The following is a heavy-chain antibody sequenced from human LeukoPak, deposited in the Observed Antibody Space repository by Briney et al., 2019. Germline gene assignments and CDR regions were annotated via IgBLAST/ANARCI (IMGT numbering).Heavy chain of an antibody. CDR2: INHSGST. D-gene: IGHD6-13*01. V-gene: IGHV4-34*01. CDR1: GGSFSGYY. CDR3: LVAAAALGFQH. J-gene: IGHJ1*01. Sequence: SETLSLTCAVYGGSFSGYYWNWIRQPPGKGLEWIGEINHSGSTNYNSSLKSRVTISVDTSKNQFSLKLSSVTAADTAVYYCLVAAAALGFQHWGQGTLVTVSS.